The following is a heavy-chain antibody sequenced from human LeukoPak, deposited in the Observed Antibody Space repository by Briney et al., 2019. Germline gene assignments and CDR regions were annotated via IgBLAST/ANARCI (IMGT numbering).Heavy chain of an antibody. CDR3: ARMVVGYRSDWQDC. D-gene: IGHD1-26*01. Sequence: GGSLRLSCEASGDTFSGFCMHWVRHVPGKGLVWVACINNNGSNGSYADAVKGRFTITRDNAKKTVYLQMNSLRVEDTAIYYCARMVVGYRSDWQDCWGQGTLVTVSP. CDR2: INNNGSNG. V-gene: IGHV3-74*01. CDR1: GDTFSGFC. J-gene: IGHJ4*02.